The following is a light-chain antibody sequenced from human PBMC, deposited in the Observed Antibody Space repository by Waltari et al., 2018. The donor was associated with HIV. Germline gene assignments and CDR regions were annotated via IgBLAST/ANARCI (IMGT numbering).Light chain of an antibody. CDR2: GTS. CDR3: QQYGSSPT. CDR1: QTVSGNY. Sequence: ETVLTPSPGTLPLSPGERATLSCRASQTVSGNYLAWYQQRPCQSPRLLIYGTSTRAIGIPDRFSGSGSGTDFTLTINRLEPEDFAMYYCQQYGSSPTFGPGTKVDIK. V-gene: IGKV3-20*01. J-gene: IGKJ3*01.